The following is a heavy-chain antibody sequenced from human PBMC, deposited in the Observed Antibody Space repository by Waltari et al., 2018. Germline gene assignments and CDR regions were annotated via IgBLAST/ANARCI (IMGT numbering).Heavy chain of an antibody. D-gene: IGHD3-22*01. V-gene: IGHV4-38-2*02. CDR3: VGDYEGVINYLDF. Sequence: QVQLQESGPGLVKPSETLSLTCAVSGYSISRGYYWGWVRQPPGKGLAWIGSIHHSGNTYYNPSLKSRVTISVDTSKNQFSLKLSSVTAADTAMYFCVGDYEGVINYLDFWGQGTLVSVSS. CDR2: IHHSGNT. CDR1: GYSISRGYY. J-gene: IGHJ4*02.